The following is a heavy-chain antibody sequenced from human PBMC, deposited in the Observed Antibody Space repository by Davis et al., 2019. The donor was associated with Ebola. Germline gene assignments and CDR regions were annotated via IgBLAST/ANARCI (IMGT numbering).Heavy chain of an antibody. CDR1: GGTFSRYA. D-gene: IGHD6-19*01. J-gene: IGHJ5*02. CDR3: ARGLSIAVAATRFDP. CDR2: ISAYNGNT. V-gene: IGHV1-18*01. Sequence: ASVKVSCKASGGTFSRYAISWVRQAPGQGLEWMGWISAYNGNTNYAQKLQGRVTITADKSTSTAYMELSSLRSEDTAVYYCARGLSIAVAATRFDPWGQGTLVTVSS.